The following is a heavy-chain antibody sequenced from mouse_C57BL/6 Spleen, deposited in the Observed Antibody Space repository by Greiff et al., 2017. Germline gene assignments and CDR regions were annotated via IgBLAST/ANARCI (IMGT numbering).Heavy chain of an antibody. D-gene: IGHD4-1*01. Sequence: EVQGVESGGDLVKPGGSLKLSCAASGFTFSSYGMSWVRQTPDKRLEWVATISSGGSYTYYPDSVKGRFTISRDNAKNTLYLQMSSLKSEDTAMYYCATGTWGFAYWGQGTLVTVSA. V-gene: IGHV5-6*01. CDR3: ATGTWGFAY. J-gene: IGHJ3*01. CDR2: ISSGGSYT. CDR1: GFTFSSYG.